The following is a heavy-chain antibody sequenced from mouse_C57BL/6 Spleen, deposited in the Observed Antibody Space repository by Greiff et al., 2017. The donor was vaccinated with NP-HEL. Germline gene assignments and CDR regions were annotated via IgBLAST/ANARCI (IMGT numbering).Heavy chain of an antibody. CDR2: INPSTGGT. V-gene: IGHV1-42*01. CDR1: GYSFTGYY. CDR3: CGTTVEAMDY. Sequence: EVQLQESGPELVKPGASVKISCKASGYSFTGYYMNWVKQSPEKSLEWIGEINPSTGGTTYNQKFKAKATLTVDKSSSTAYMQLKSLTSEDSAVYYCCGTTVEAMDYWGQGTSVTVSS. D-gene: IGHD1-1*01. J-gene: IGHJ4*01.